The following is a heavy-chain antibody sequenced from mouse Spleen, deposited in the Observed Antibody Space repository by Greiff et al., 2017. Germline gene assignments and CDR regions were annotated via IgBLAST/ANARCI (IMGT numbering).Heavy chain of an antibody. V-gene: IGHV1-15*01. CDR2: IDPETGGT. Sequence: VKLQESGAELVRPGASVTLSCKASGYTFTDYEMHRVKQTPVHGLEWIGAIDPETGGTAYNQKFKGKAILTADKSSSTAYMELRSLTSEDSAVYYCTRFAYWGQGTLVTVSA. CDR3: TRFAY. CDR1: GYTFTDYE. J-gene: IGHJ3*01.